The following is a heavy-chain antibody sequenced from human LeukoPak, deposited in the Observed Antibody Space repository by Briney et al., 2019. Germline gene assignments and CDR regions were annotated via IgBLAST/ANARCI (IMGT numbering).Heavy chain of an antibody. V-gene: IGHV1-2*02. Sequence: SVKVSCKASGYTFTHYYLHWLRQAPGQGPEWMGWINPNSGDTNYAQKFQGRVTMTRDTSISTAYMELSRLRSEDTAVYYCARWEGFSGYCVLGDSWGQGTLVTVSS. CDR1: GYTFTHYY. CDR2: INPNSGDT. CDR3: ARWEGFSGYCVLGDS. D-gene: IGHD3-22*01. J-gene: IGHJ4*02.